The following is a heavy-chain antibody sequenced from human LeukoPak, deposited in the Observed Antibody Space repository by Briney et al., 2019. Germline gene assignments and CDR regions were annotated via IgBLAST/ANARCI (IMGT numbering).Heavy chain of an antibody. V-gene: IGHV1-69*05. D-gene: IGHD2-2*03. CDR3: ARDRLDIVPSGYYYYYYMDV. CDR1: GGTFSSYA. CDR2: IIPIFGTA. J-gene: IGHJ6*03. Sequence: ASVKVSCKASGGTFSSYAISWVRQAPGQGLEWMGGIIPIFGTANYAQKFQGRVTITTDESTSTAYMELSSMRSEDTAVYYCARDRLDIVPSGYYYYYYMDVWGKGTTVTVSS.